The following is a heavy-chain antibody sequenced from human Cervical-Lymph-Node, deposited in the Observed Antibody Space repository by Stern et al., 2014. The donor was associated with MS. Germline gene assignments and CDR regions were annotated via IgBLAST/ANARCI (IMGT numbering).Heavy chain of an antibody. CDR3: ARDCRLRYFDNYGMDV. CDR1: GGSISSGSYY. V-gene: IGHV4-61*02. CDR2: IYTSGST. J-gene: IGHJ6*02. Sequence: QVQLQESGPGLVKPSQTLSLTCTVSGGSISSGSYYWSWIRQPAGKGLEWIGRIYTSGSTNYNPSLKSRVTISVDTSKNPFSRKRSSGTAADTAVYYCARDCRLRYFDNYGMDVWGQGTTVTVSS. D-gene: IGHD3-9*01.